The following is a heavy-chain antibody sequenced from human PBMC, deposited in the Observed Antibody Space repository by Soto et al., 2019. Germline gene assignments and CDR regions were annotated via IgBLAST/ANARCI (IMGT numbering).Heavy chain of an antibody. D-gene: IGHD2-2*01. Sequence: QVQLQESGPGLVKPSETLSLTCTVSGGSISNSYWSWIRQPPGKGLEWIAYIYYSGSTNYNPSLKSHVTMSLDTSKNHFSLKLSSVTAADTAVYYCARHVVPAANYFDYWGQGTLVTVSS. V-gene: IGHV4-59*08. CDR2: IYYSGST. CDR3: ARHVVPAANYFDY. J-gene: IGHJ4*02. CDR1: GGSISNSY.